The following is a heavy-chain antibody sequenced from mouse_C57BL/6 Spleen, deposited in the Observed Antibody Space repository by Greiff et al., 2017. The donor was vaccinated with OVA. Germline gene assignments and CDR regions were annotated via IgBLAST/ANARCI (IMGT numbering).Heavy chain of an antibody. CDR3: VRQDYGTAY. D-gene: IGHD1-1*01. J-gene: IGHJ3*01. V-gene: IGHV10-1*01. CDR2: IRSKSNNYAT. Sequence: EVKLVESGGGLVQPKGSLKLSCAASGFSFNTYAMNWVRQAPGKGLEWVARIRSKSNNYATYYADSVKDRFTISRDDSESMLYLQMNNLKTEDTAVYYCVRQDYGTAYWGQGTLVTVSA. CDR1: GFSFNTYA.